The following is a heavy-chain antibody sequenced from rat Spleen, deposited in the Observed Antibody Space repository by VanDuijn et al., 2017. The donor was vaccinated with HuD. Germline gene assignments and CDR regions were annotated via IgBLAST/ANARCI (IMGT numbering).Heavy chain of an antibody. CDR2: INSAGNT. V-gene: IGHV3-3*01. CDR1: GYSITTAYR. J-gene: IGHJ2*01. Sequence: EVHLQESGPGLVKPSQSLSLTCSVTGYSITTAYRWNWIRKFPGSKLEWMGHINSAGNTNYNPSLKSRISITRDTSKNQFFLQVNSVTTEDTATYYCARDLSSHPHYFDYWGQGLLVTVSS. D-gene: IGHD3-2*01. CDR3: ARDLSSHPHYFDY.